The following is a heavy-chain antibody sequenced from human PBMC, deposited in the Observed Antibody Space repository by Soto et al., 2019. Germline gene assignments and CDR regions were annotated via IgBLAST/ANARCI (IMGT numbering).Heavy chain of an antibody. CDR1: GFTFSSYA. CDR2: ISYDGSNK. D-gene: IGHD3-16*02. J-gene: IGHJ6*02. V-gene: IGHV3-30-3*01. CDR3: ATGVIDPYYYYGMDV. Sequence: GGSLRLSCAASGFTFSSYAMHWVRQAPGKGLEWVAVISYDGSNKYYADSVKGRFTISRDNSKNTLYLQMNSLRAEDTAVYYCATGVIDPYYYYGMDVWGQGTTVTVSS.